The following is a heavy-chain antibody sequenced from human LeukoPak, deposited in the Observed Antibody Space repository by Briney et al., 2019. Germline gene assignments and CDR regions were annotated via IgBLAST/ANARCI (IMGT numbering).Heavy chain of an antibody. V-gene: IGHV3-23*01. J-gene: IGHJ4*02. CDR3: AKAGYGDYEMSFDY. Sequence: GGSLRLSCAASEFTFSSYAMSWVRQAPGKGLEWVSAISGNGVSTYYADSVKGRFTISRDNPQNTLYLQMNSLRAEDTAVYYCAKAGYGDYEMSFDYWGQGTLVTVSS. D-gene: IGHD4-17*01. CDR1: EFTFSSYA. CDR2: ISGNGVST.